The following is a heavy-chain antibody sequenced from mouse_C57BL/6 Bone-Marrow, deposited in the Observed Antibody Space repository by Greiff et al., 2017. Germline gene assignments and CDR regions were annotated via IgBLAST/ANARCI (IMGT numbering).Heavy chain of an antibody. V-gene: IGHV1-47*01. CDR2: FHPYNDDP. D-gene: IGHD5-1*01. J-gene: IGHJ2*01. CDR1: GYTFTTYP. Sequence: VKLMEPGAELVKPGASVKMSCKASGYTFTTYPIEWMKQNHGTSLEWIGNFHPYNDDPKYNEKFKGTATLTVAKSSTTVYLELSRLTSDDSAVYYCARSSTFFYYFDYVGQGTTRTVSS. CDR3: ARSSTFFYYFDY.